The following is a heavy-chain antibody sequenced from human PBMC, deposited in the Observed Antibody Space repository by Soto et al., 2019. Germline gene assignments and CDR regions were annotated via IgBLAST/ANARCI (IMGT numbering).Heavy chain of an antibody. CDR1: GFTFSNAW. Sequence: GESLKISCAASGFTFSNAWMSWVRQAPGKGLKWVGRIKSKTDGGTTDYAAPVKGRFTISRDDSKNTLYLQMNSLKTEYTAVYYCTSRIAAAGDAFYIWGQGTMVTVSS. CDR3: TSRIAAAGDAFYI. CDR2: IKSKTDGGTT. V-gene: IGHV3-15*01. D-gene: IGHD6-13*01. J-gene: IGHJ3*02.